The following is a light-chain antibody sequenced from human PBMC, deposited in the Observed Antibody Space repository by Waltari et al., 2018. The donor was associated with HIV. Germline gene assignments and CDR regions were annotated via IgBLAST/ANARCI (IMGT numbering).Light chain of an antibody. CDR1: QSISSF. Sequence: DIQLTQSPSSLSASIGDRVTITCRSSQSISSFLNWYQQRPGKVPNLLIYRASTLQNGVPSRFIGSGSGTDFTLTISSLQPEDCATYFCQQSYSTRYTFGQGTKLEIK. CDR2: RAS. J-gene: IGKJ2*01. V-gene: IGKV1-39*01. CDR3: QQSYSTRYT.